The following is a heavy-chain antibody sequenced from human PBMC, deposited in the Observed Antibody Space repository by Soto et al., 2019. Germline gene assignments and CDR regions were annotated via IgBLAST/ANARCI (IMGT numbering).Heavy chain of an antibody. J-gene: IGHJ6*02. Sequence: TGGSLRLSCXAWGFTFSSSGMHWVRQAPGKGLEWVAVIWYDGSNKYYADSVKGRFTISRDNSKNTLYLQMNSLRAEDTAVYYCARKRYLSITIFGVVSGMDVWGQGTTVTVSS. D-gene: IGHD3-3*01. CDR1: GFTFSSSG. CDR2: IWYDGSNK. V-gene: IGHV3-33*01. CDR3: ARKRYLSITIFGVVSGMDV.